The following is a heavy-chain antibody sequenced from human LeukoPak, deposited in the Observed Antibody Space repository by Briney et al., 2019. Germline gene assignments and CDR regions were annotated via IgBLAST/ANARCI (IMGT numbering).Heavy chain of an antibody. CDR2: INPNSGGT. D-gene: IGHD3-16*02. Sequence: ASVKVSCKASGYTFTGYYMHWVRQAPGQGLEWMGWINPNSGGTNYAQKFQGRVTMTRDTSISTAYMELSRRRSDDTAVYYCARDGVITFGGVIVTNWFDPWGQGTLVTVSS. CDR3: ARDGVITFGGVIVTNWFDP. J-gene: IGHJ5*02. CDR1: GYTFTGYY. V-gene: IGHV1-2*02.